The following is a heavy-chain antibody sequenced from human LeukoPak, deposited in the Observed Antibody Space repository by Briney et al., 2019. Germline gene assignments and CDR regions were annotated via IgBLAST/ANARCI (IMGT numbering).Heavy chain of an antibody. D-gene: IGHD3-10*01. V-gene: IGHV4-38-2*02. CDR1: GYSISSGYY. CDR3: ARHRPDTLWFGELLYRGAFDI. Sequence: SETLSLTCTVSGYSISSGYYWGWIRQPPGKGLEWIGSIYHSGSTYYNPSLKSRVTISVDTSKNQFSLKLSSVTAADTAVYYCARHRPDTLWFGELLYRGAFDIWGQGTMVTVSS. J-gene: IGHJ3*02. CDR2: IYHSGST.